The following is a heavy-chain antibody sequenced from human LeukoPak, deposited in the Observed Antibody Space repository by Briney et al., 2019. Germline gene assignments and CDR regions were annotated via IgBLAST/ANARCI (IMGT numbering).Heavy chain of an antibody. V-gene: IGHV3-7*03. CDR2: IKEDGTET. J-gene: IGHJ4*02. Sequence: GGSLRLSCAASGVMFSSNWMSWVRLDPGEGLEWVANIKEDGTETYYVASVKGRFTISRDNAKNSLYLQMNSLRVEDTAVYYCAKDQQQLAYLFDYWGQGTLVTVSS. CDR1: GVMFSSNW. CDR3: AKDQQQLAYLFDY. D-gene: IGHD6-13*01.